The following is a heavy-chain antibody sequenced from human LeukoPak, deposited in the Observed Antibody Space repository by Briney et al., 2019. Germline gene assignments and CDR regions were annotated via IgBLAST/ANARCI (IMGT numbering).Heavy chain of an antibody. V-gene: IGHV3-21*01. CDR3: ARANGIAAAGTTFDY. Sequence: GGSLRLSCAASGFTFSSYSMNWVRQAPGKGLEWVSSISSSSSYIYYADSVKGRFTISRDNAKNSLYLQMNSLRAEDTAVYYCARANGIAAAGTTFDYWGQGTLVTVSS. D-gene: IGHD6-13*01. CDR1: GFTFSSYS. J-gene: IGHJ4*02. CDR2: ISSSSSYI.